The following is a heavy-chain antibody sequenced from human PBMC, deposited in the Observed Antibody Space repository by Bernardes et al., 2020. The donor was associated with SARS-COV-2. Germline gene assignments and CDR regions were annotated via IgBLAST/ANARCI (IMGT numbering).Heavy chain of an antibody. J-gene: IGHJ4*02. CDR1: GFTFSSYT. CDR3: VKNPYSSGRVFFDY. Sequence: GGSLRLSCAASGFTFSSYTMSWVHQAPGKGLGWVSGISNSGSNTYFADSAKGRFTISRDNSKNTLYLQMNSLRAEDTALYYCVKNPYSSGRVFFDYWGQGTLVTVSS. CDR2: ISNSGSNT. D-gene: IGHD6-19*01. V-gene: IGHV3-23*01.